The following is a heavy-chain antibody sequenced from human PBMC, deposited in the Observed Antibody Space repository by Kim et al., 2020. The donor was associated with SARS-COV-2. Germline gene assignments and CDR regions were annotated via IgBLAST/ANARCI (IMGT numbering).Heavy chain of an antibody. V-gene: IGHV4-59*09. CDR3: ARGIRLGDFDY. CDR2: T. Sequence: TNYHPSLKGRVTISVDTSKNQFSLKLSSVTAADTAVYYCARGIRLGDFDYWGQGTLVTVSS. J-gene: IGHJ4*02. D-gene: IGHD3-16*01.